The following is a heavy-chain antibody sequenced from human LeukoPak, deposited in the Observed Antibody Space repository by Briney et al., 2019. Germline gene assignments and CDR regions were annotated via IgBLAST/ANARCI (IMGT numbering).Heavy chain of an antibody. J-gene: IGHJ5*02. CDR1: GYTFTGYY. CDR3: AREGTGMNWFDP. V-gene: IGHV1-2*02. D-gene: IGHD3/OR15-3a*01. CDR2: INPNSGGT. Sequence: ASVKVSCKASGYTFTGYYMHWVRQAPGQGVEWMGWINPNSGGTNYAQKFQGRVTMTRDTSISTAYMELSRLRSDDTAVYYCAREGTGMNWFDPWGQGTLVTVSS.